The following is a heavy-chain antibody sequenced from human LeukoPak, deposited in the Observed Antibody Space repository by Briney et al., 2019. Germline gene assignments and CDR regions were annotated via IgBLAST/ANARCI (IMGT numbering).Heavy chain of an antibody. CDR2: ISGSGGST. Sequence: PGGSLRLSCAASGFTFSSYAMSWVRQASGKGLEWVSAISGSGGSTYYADSVKGRFTISRDNSKNTLYLQMNSLRAEDTAVYYCAKASGITMIVVVIPNFDYWGQGTLVTVSS. J-gene: IGHJ4*02. V-gene: IGHV3-23*01. D-gene: IGHD3-22*01. CDR3: AKASGITMIVVVIPNFDY. CDR1: GFTFSSYA.